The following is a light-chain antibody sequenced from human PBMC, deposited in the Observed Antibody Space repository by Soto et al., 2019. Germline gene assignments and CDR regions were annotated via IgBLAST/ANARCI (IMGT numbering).Light chain of an antibody. CDR2: EVS. CDR3: SSYAGSRGV. Sequence: QSALTQPPSASGSPGQSVTISCTGTSSDVVGYNYVSWSQQHQGKAPKLMIYEVSKRPSGVPDRFSGSKSGNTASLTVSGLQAEDEADYYCSSYAGSRGVFGGGTQLTVL. CDR1: SSDVVGYNY. V-gene: IGLV2-8*01. J-gene: IGLJ2*01.